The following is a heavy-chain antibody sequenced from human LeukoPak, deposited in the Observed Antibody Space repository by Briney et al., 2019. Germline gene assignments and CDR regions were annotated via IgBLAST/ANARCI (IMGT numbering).Heavy chain of an antibody. CDR2: ISYDGSYK. CDR1: GFTFSSHA. CDR3: AREPVDTAMVMDV. J-gene: IGHJ6*04. D-gene: IGHD5-18*01. Sequence: GRSLRLSCAASGFTFSSHAMHWVRQAPGKGLEWVAIISYDGSYKNYADSVKGRFTISRDNSKNTLYLQMNSLRAEDTAVYYCAREPVDTAMVMDVWGKGTTVTVSS. V-gene: IGHV3-30*01.